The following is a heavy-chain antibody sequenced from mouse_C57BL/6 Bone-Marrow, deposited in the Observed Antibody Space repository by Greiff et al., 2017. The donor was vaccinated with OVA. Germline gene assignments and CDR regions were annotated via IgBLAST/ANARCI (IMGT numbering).Heavy chain of an antibody. J-gene: IGHJ1*03. Sequence: QVQLQQPGAELVMPGASVKLSCKASGYTFTSYWMHWVKQRPGQGLEWIGEIDPSDSYTNYNQKFKGKSTLTVDKSSSTAYMQLSSLTSEDSAVYYCARTVVAFPSYFDVWGTGTTVTVSS. CDR1: GYTFTSYW. CDR3: ARTVVAFPSYFDV. D-gene: IGHD1-1*01. V-gene: IGHV1-69*01. CDR2: IDPSDSYT.